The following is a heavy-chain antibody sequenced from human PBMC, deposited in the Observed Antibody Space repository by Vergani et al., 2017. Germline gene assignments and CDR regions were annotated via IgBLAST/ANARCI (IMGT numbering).Heavy chain of an antibody. CDR3: ARGSYYDFWSGYYSYYYYGMDV. D-gene: IGHD3-3*01. V-gene: IGHV3-21*01. CDR2: ISSSSSYI. J-gene: IGHJ6*02. CDR1: GFTFSSYS. Sequence: EVQLVESGGGLVKPGGSLRLSCAASGFTFSSYSMNWVRQAPGKGLEWVSSISSSSSYIYYADSVKGRFTISRDNAKNSLYLQMNSLRAEDTAVYYCARGSYYDFWSGYYSYYYYGMDVWGQGP.